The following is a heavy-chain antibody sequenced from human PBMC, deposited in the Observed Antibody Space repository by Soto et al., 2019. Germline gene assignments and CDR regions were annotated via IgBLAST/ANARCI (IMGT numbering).Heavy chain of an antibody. D-gene: IGHD4-17*01. CDR3: TRGYGDYVRDY. V-gene: IGHV3-73*01. J-gene: IGHJ4*02. CDR2: IRSKANNYAT. CDR1: GFTFSGSA. Sequence: EVQLVESGGGLVQPGESLKLSCAVSGFTFSGSAMHWVRQASGKGLEWVGRIRSKANNYATAYAASVKGRFNISRGYSKNKAYLQMNSLKSEVTDVYYWTRGYGDYVRDYWGQGTLVNVSS.